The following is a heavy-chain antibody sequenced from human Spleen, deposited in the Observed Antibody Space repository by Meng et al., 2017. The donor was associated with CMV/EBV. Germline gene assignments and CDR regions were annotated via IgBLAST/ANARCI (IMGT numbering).Heavy chain of an antibody. CDR2: IYSGGST. CDR3: AKGRYSYGYYND. V-gene: IGHV3-53*01. Sequence: GGSLRLSCAASGFTVSSSYMRWVRQAPGKGLDWVSVIYSGGSTYYADSVKGRFTISRDNSKNTLYLQMNSLRAEDTAVYYCAKGRYSYGYYNDWGQGTLVTVSS. J-gene: IGHJ4*02. CDR1: GFTVSSSY. D-gene: IGHD5-18*01.